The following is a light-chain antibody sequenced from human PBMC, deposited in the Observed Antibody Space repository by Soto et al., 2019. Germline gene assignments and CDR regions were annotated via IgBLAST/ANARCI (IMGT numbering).Light chain of an antibody. V-gene: IGKV1-39*01. CDR3: QQTYTVPQT. Sequence: DIQMTQSPSSLSASVGDRVTLTCRASESISTLLNWYQQNPGKAPTLLISAASTLRSGVPSRFSGSGSGTDFSLTISSLQPEDFATYYCQQTYTVPQTFGHGTKVEIK. J-gene: IGKJ1*01. CDR2: AAS. CDR1: ESISTL.